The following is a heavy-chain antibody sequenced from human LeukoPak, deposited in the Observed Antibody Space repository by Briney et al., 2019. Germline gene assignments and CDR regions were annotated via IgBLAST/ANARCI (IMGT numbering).Heavy chain of an antibody. J-gene: IGHJ4*02. D-gene: IGHD4-17*01. CDR1: GGSISHYY. V-gene: IGHV4-59*12. Sequence: PSETLSLTCTVSGGSISHYYWSWIRQPPGKGLEWIGYIYYSGSTYYNPSLKSRVTISVDTSKNQFSLKLSSVTAADTAVYYCARGNGDYALTRWGQGTLVTVSS. CDR2: IYYSGST. CDR3: ARGNGDYALTR.